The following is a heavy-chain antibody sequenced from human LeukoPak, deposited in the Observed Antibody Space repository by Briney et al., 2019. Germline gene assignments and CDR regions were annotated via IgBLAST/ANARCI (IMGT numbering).Heavy chain of an antibody. CDR2: ISGSGGST. V-gene: IGHV3-23*01. Sequence: GGSLRLSCAASGFTFSSYAMSWVRQAPGKGLEWVSAISGSGGSTYYADSVKGRFTISRDNSKNTLYLQMHSLRPGDTAVYYCVREDTPATANWGQGTLVTISS. CDR1: GFTFSSYA. J-gene: IGHJ4*02. CDR3: VREDTPATAN. D-gene: IGHD2-21*02.